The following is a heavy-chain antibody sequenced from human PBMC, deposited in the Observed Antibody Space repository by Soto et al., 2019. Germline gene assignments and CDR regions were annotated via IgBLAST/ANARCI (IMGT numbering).Heavy chain of an antibody. Sequence: GGSLRLSCTTSGFTFGYYALSWVRQAPGKGLEWVGFIRRNAYGGTTDYAASVKGRFTISRDDSKSIAYLQMNSLRTEDTALYYCTRASSLDFDFWGQGTLVTVSS. J-gene: IGHJ4*02. V-gene: IGHV3-49*04. D-gene: IGHD3-16*01. CDR3: TRASSLDFDF. CDR1: GFTFGYYA. CDR2: IRRNAYGGTT.